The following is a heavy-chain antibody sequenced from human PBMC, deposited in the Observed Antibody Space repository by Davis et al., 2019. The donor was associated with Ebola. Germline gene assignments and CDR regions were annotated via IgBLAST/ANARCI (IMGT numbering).Heavy chain of an antibody. CDR2: YYYTGST. D-gene: IGHD3-22*01. Sequence: LRLSCAVSGGFVSSGGYSWSWIRQPPGKGLEWIGYYYYTGSTYYSPSLKSRVTISVDPSTNLFSLKLTSVTAADTAVYFCARGDSYYDPSGYYAGPEAPDHWGQGTLVSVSS. J-gene: IGHJ4*02. V-gene: IGHV4-30-4*07. CDR1: GGFVSSGGYS. CDR3: ARGDSYYDPSGYYAGPEAPDH.